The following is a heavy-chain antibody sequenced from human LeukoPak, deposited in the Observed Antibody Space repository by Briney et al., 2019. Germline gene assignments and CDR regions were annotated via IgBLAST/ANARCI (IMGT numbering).Heavy chain of an antibody. V-gene: IGHV4-34*01. Sequence: SGTLSLTCAVYGGSFSGYDWRWVRQPPGKGLEWIGEINHSGSTNYNPALMSRVTIAADSPKNQLSLKPRSVTAADTAVYYSARRTRLYYYDSSGFDAFDIWGQGTMVTVSS. CDR2: INHSGST. CDR1: GGSFSGYD. J-gene: IGHJ3*02. D-gene: IGHD3-22*01. CDR3: ARRTRLYYYDSSGFDAFDI.